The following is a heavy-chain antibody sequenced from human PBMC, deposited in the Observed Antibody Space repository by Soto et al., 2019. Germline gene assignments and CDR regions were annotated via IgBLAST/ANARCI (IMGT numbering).Heavy chain of an antibody. J-gene: IGHJ3*02. D-gene: IGHD3-3*01. CDR2: ISWNSGSI. CDR1: GFTFDDYA. CDR3: AKDIRRFPFDFWSGYYRDASGAFDI. Sequence: PGGSLRLSCAASGFTFDDYAMHWVRQAPGKGLEWVSGISWNSGSIGYADSVKGRFTISRDNAKNSLYLQMNSLRAEDTALYYCAKDIRRFPFDFWSGYYRDASGAFDIWGQGTMVTVSS. V-gene: IGHV3-9*01.